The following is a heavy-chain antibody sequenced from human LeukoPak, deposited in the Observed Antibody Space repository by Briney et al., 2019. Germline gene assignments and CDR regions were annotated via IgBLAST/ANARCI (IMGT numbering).Heavy chain of an antibody. CDR3: ARVGVEDTAMVTSSFSFDI. CDR1: GGSITSSSYY. CDR2: INHSGST. Sequence: PSETLSLTCTVSGGSITSSSYYWSWIRQPPGKGLEWIGEINHSGSTNYNPSLKSRVTISVDTSKNQFSLKLSSVTAADTAVYYCARVGVEDTAMVTSSFSFDIWGQGTMVTVSS. J-gene: IGHJ3*02. V-gene: IGHV4-39*07. D-gene: IGHD5-18*01.